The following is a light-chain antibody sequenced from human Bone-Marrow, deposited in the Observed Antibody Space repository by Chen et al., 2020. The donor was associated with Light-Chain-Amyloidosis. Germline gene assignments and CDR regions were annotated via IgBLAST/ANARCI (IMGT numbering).Light chain of an antibody. CDR3: QAWDSSTVI. CDR1: EVGYYF. V-gene: IGLV3-1*01. J-gene: IGLJ2*01. CDR2: EDT. Sequence: SYDLTQPPSLSVSPGQTANITCSGDEVGYYFVCWYQQRPGQSPLLVIYEDTKRPSGLTERCAGSKSGNTATLTISGTQAMDEADYYCQAWDSSTVIFGGGTKLTVL.